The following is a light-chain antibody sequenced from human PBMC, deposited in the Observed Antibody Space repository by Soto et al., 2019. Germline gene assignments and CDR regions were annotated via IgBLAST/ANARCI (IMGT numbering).Light chain of an antibody. V-gene: IGKV3-11*01. J-gene: IGKJ5*01. CDR3: QQRRNWPSPNT. CDR2: DAS. CDR1: QSVSSY. Sequence: EIVLTQSPATLSLSPGERATLSCRASQSVSSYLAWYQQKPGQAPRLLIYDASNRATGIPARFSGSGSGTDFTLTISILEPEDFSVYSCQQRRNWPSPNTFGQGTRLEIK.